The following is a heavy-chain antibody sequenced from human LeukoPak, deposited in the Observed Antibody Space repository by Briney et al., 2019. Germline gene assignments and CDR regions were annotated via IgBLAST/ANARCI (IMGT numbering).Heavy chain of an antibody. V-gene: IGHV4-39*07. D-gene: IGHD5-18*01. CDR3: ARGSKGYGPLVRYQYMDV. CDR1: GGSISSYY. J-gene: IGHJ6*03. CDR2: IYYSGST. Sequence: PSETLSLTCTVSGGSISSYYWGWIRQPPGKGLEWIGSIYYSGSTYYNPSLQSRVTISVDTSKNQFSLKLSSVTAADTAVYYCARGSKGYGPLVRYQYMDVWGRGTTVTISS.